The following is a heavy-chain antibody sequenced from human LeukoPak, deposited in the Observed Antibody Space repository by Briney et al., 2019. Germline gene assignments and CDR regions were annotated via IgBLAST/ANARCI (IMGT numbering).Heavy chain of an antibody. D-gene: IGHD6-19*01. Sequence: GESLKISCKGFGYSFTNYWIAWVRQMPGKGLECMGIIYADDSETRYSASFQGQVTLTVDKSINTAYLQWSSLKASDGAIYYCARRGRFSSGRGEFDYWGQGTLVTVSS. CDR2: IYADDSET. CDR3: ARRGRFSSGRGEFDY. J-gene: IGHJ4*02. CDR1: GYSFTNYW. V-gene: IGHV5-51*01.